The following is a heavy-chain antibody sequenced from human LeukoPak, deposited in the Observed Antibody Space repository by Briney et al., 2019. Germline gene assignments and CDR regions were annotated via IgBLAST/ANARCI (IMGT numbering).Heavy chain of an antibody. CDR1: GGSISSSSYY. J-gene: IGHJ5*02. V-gene: IGHV4-39*07. D-gene: IGHD6-13*01. CDR3: ARTTAGIAAAGTFDP. CDR2: IYYSGST. Sequence: SETLSLTCTVSGGSISSSSYYWGWIRQPPGKGLEWIGSIYYSGSTYYNPSLKSRVTISVDTSKNQFSLKLSSVTAADTAVYYCARTTAGIAAAGTFDPWGQGTLVTVSS.